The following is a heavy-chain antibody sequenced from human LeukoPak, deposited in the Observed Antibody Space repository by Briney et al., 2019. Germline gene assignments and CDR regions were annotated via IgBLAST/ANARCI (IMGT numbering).Heavy chain of an antibody. Sequence: SETLSLTCSVSGGAINTYYWSWIRQPAGKGLEWIGRIFSSGTTDYNPSLKSRVTMSVDTSKNQFSLTLTSVTAADTAIYYCARRPSSAWYFDYWGQGVQVTVSS. CDR1: GGAINTYY. J-gene: IGHJ4*02. CDR3: ARRPSSAWYFDY. CDR2: IFSSGTT. V-gene: IGHV4-4*07. D-gene: IGHD3-22*01.